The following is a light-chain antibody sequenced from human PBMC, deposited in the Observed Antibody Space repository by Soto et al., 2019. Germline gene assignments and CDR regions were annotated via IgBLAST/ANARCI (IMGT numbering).Light chain of an antibody. CDR2: GAS. CDR3: QQYGGSPPT. V-gene: IGKV3-20*01. CDR1: QSVSSNY. Sequence: EIVLTQSPGTLSSSPGERATLSCRASQSVSSNYLAWYQRKPGQAPRLLIYGASNRATDIPYRFIGSGSGTDLTLTITRLEPDDLAIYYFQQYGGSPPTFGHGTNVEIK. J-gene: IGKJ1*01.